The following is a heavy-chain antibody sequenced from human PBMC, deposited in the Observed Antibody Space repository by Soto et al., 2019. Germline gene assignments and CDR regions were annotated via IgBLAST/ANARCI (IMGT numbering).Heavy chain of an antibody. CDR1: GFSFTATGGG. V-gene: IGHV2-5*02. CDR3: AHRQALGLGVAGTFDS. Sequence: GSGPTLVNPTQTLTLTCTFSGFSFTATGGGVGWIRQPPGKALEWLALIYWDDDKRYSPSLKSRLTITRDTSKKQVVLTMTTMDPVDSATYYCAHRQALGLGVAGTFDSWGQGILVTVSS. J-gene: IGHJ4*02. CDR2: IYWDDDK. D-gene: IGHD6-19*01.